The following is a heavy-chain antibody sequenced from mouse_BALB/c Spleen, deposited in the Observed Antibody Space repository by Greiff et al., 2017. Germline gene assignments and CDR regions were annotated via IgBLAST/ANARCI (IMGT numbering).Heavy chain of an antibody. V-gene: IGHV3-6*02. CDR1: GYSITSGYY. CDR2: ISYDGSN. J-gene: IGHJ1*01. D-gene: IGHD1-2*01. Sequence: EVKLMESGPGLVKPSQSLSLTCSVTGYSITSGYYWNWIRQFPGNKLEWMGYISYDGSNNYNPSLKNRISITRDTSKNQFFLKLNSVTTEDTATYYCARDPHYYGYWYFDVWGAGTTVTVSS. CDR3: ARDPHYYGYWYFDV.